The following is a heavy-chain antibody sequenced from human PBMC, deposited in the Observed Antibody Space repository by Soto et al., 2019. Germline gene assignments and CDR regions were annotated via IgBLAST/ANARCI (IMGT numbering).Heavy chain of an antibody. J-gene: IGHJ3*02. D-gene: IGHD7-27*01. CDR1: GGSISSGGYY. Sequence: PSETLSLTCTVSGGSISSGGYYWSWIRQHPGKGLEWIGYIYYSGSTNYNPSLKSRVTISVDTSKNQFSLKLSSVTAADTAVYYCARQGGWGSGAFDIWGQGTMVTVSS. V-gene: IGHV4-61*08. CDR2: IYYSGST. CDR3: ARQGGWGSGAFDI.